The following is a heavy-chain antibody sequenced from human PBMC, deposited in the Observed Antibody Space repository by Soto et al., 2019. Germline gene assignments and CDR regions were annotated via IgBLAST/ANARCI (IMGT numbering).Heavy chain of an antibody. V-gene: IGHV4-59*01. CDR3: ARKSSGSYDS. J-gene: IGHJ4*02. CDR2: IYYSGST. D-gene: IGHD1-26*01. Sequence: SETLSLTCTVSGGSISSYYWSWIRQPPGQGLEWIGFIYYSGSTNYNPYLNIRGTISVDTSKNQFSLKLSSVTAADTAVYYCARKSSGSYDSWGQGTLVTVSS. CDR1: GGSISSYY.